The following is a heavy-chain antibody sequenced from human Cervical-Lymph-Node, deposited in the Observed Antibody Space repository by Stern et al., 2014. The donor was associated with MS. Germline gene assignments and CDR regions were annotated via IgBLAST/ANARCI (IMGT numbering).Heavy chain of an antibody. Sequence: VTLKESGPVLVKPTETLTLTCTVSGFSLNNAKMGVSWIRQPSGKALEWLAHIFSNDEKSYNTSLKKRITISKDTSKSQVVLTMTDMDPVDTATYYCARSYDSSGYYHFDFWGQGTLITVSS. CDR3: ARSYDSSGYYHFDF. D-gene: IGHD3-22*01. CDR1: GFSLNNAKMG. J-gene: IGHJ4*02. CDR2: IFSNDEK. V-gene: IGHV2-26*01.